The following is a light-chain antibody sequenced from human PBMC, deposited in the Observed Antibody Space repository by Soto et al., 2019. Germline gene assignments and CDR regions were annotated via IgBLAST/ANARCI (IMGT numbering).Light chain of an antibody. CDR2: SNS. V-gene: IGLV1-44*01. Sequence: QSVLTQPPSASGTPGQRVTISCSGSSSNIGSNTVNWYQQLPGTAPKLLMYSNSQRPSGVPDRFSVSKSGTSASLAISGLQSEDEADYYCAAWDDSLNGYVFGTGTKLTVL. CDR1: SSNIGSNT. CDR3: AAWDDSLNGYV. J-gene: IGLJ1*01.